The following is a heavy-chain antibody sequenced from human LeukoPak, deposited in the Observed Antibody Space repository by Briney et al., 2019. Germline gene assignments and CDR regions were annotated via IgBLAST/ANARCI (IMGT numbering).Heavy chain of an antibody. CDR3: ASEVDCGGDCYFAY. CDR1: GFTFSSYS. Sequence: GGSLRLSFAASGFTFSSYSMNWVRQAPGKGLEWVSFISSSSIYINYADSVKGRFTTSRDNAKNSLYLQMNSLRAEDTALYYCASEVDCGGDCYFAYWGQGTLVTVSS. D-gene: IGHD2-21*02. CDR2: ISSSSIYI. J-gene: IGHJ4*02. V-gene: IGHV3-21*06.